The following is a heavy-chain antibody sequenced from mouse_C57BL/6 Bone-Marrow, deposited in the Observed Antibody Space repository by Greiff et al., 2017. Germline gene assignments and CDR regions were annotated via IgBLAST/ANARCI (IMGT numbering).Heavy chain of an antibody. V-gene: IGHV1-54*01. CDR1: GYAFTNYL. J-gene: IGHJ3*01. CDR3: ARRDYEGFAY. D-gene: IGHD2-4*01. CDR2: INPRSGGT. Sequence: QVQLQQSGAELVRPGTSVKVSCKASGYAFTNYLIEWVKQRPGQGLEWIGVINPRSGGTNYNEKFKGKATLTADKSSSTAYMQLSSLTSEDSAVYFCARRDYEGFAYWGQGTLVTVSA.